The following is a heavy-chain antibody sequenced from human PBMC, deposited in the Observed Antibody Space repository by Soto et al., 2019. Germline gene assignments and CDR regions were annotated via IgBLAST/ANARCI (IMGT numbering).Heavy chain of an antibody. CDR3: ARRRYRYYYMDV. V-gene: IGHV4-39*01. D-gene: IGHD3-16*01. Sequence: QLQLQESGPGLVKPSETLSLTCTVSGGSISSSSYYWGWIRQPPGKGLEWIGSIYYSGSTYYNPSLKSRVTISVDTSKNQFSLKLSSVTAADTAVYYCARRRYRYYYMDVWGKGTTVTVSS. J-gene: IGHJ6*03. CDR1: GGSISSSSYY. CDR2: IYYSGST.